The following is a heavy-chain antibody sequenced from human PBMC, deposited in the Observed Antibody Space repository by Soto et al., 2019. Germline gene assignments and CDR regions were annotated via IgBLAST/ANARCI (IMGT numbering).Heavy chain of an antibody. CDR1: GYKFTSYG. J-gene: IGHJ3*02. V-gene: IGHV5-51*01. CDR2: IYPGDSDT. CDR3: ARRLRVATTPDAFDI. D-gene: IGHD5-12*01. Sequence: PGEPLKISSNGSGYKFTSYGIGWVRQMPGKGLEWMGIIYPGDSDTRYSPSFQGQVTISADKSISTAYLQWSSLKASDTAMYYCARRLRVATTPDAFDIWGQGTMVTVSS.